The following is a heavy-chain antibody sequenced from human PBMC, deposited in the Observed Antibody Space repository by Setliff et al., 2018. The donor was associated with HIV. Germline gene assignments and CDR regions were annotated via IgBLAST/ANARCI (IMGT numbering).Heavy chain of an antibody. J-gene: IGHJ4*02. CDR2: IYYSGST. CDR3: ARGYYNFWSGYPPLDY. V-gene: IGHV4-59*01. Sequence: SETLSLTCTVSGGSISSYYWSWIRQPPGKGLEWIGYIYYSGSTNYNPSLKSRVTISIDTSKNQFSLKLSSVTAADTAVYYCARGYYNFWSGYPPLDYWGQGTLVTVSS. CDR1: GGSISSYY. D-gene: IGHD3-3*01.